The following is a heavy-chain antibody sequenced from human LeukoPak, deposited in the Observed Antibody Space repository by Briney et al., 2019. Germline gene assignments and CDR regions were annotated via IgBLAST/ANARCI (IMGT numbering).Heavy chain of an antibody. Sequence: SVKVSCKASGGTFSSYAISWVRQAPGQGLEWMGGIIPIFGTANYAQKFQGRVTITADESTSTAYMELSSLRSEDTAVYYCVRQQTPHGNFDYWGQGTLVTVSS. CDR1: GGTFSSYA. V-gene: IGHV1-69*13. CDR2: IIPIFGTA. CDR3: VRQQTPHGNFDY. J-gene: IGHJ4*02. D-gene: IGHD1-26*01.